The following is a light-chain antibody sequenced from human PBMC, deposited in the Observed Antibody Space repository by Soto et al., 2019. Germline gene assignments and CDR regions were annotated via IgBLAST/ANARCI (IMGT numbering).Light chain of an antibody. Sequence: DVQMTQSPSTLSASVGDRVTITCRASQSISSWLAWYQQKPGKAPKLLIYKASSLESGVPSRFSGSGSGTEFTLTISSLQPDDFATYHCQQYNSYSYTFGQGTKVDSK. CDR3: QQYNSYSYT. J-gene: IGKJ2*01. V-gene: IGKV1-5*03. CDR1: QSISSW. CDR2: KAS.